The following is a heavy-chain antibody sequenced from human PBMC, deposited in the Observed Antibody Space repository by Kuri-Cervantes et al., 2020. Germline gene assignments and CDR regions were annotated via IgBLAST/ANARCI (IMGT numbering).Heavy chain of an antibody. V-gene: IGHV3-66*01. CDR2: IYSGGST. CDR1: GFTVSSNY. Sequence: GESLKISCAASGFTVSSNYMRWVRQAPGKGLEWVSVIYSGGSTYYADSVKGRFTTSRDNSKNTLYLQMNSLRAEDTAVYYCARDFDRAAMPGYAFDIWGQGTMVTVSS. J-gene: IGHJ3*02. D-gene: IGHD2-2*01. CDR3: ARDFDRAAMPGYAFDI.